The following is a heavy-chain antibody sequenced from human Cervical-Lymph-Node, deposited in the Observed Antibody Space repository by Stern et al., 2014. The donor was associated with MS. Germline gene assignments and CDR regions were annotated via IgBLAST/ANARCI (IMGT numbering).Heavy chain of an antibody. Sequence: QLQLQESGPGLVKPSATPSLTCTVSGGSISSYYWSWIRQPPGKGLAWIGYIHYRGRPNSNPSLKSRVTMSVDTSKNQFSLKLSSVTAADTAVYYCARGPPLWVATGFDYWGQGTLVTVSS. D-gene: IGHD5-12*01. J-gene: IGHJ4*02. CDR2: IHYRGRP. CDR1: GGSISSYY. CDR3: ARGPPLWVATGFDY. V-gene: IGHV4-59*01.